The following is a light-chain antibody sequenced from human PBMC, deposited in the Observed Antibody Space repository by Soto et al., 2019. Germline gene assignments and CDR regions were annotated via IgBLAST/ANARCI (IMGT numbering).Light chain of an antibody. J-gene: IGKJ4*02. CDR2: ATS. CDR3: HKYNHAPR. CDR1: QAISSY. V-gene: IGKV1-27*01. Sequence: DIQLTQSPSSLSASVEDRVTITCRASQAISSYLAWYQQKPGKVPELLIYATSTLQSGAPSRFSGSGAGTDFSLCISSLQPEGGASYYGHKYNHAPRFGGGTKVEIK.